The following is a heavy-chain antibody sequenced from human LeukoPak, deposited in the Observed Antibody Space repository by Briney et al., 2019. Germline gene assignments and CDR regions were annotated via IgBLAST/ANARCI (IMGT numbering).Heavy chain of an antibody. J-gene: IGHJ6*04. V-gene: IGHV3-43D*03. CDR1: GFTFDDYA. CDR2: ITWDGGTT. Sequence: GGSLRLSCAASGFTFDDYAMHWVRQAPGKGLGWVSLITWDGGTTYYADSVKGRFTISRDNSKNSLSLQMNSLRAEDTALYYCAKSFGEAPLLVWGKGTTVTVSS. D-gene: IGHD3-10*01. CDR3: AKSFGEAPLLV.